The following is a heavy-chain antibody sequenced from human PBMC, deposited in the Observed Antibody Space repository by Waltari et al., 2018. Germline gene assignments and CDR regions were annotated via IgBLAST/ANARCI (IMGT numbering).Heavy chain of an antibody. Sequence: QVQLQESGPGLVKPSETLSLTCTVSGGSISSYYWSWIRQPPGKGLEWIGYIYYSGRTNYNPSLKSRVTISVDTSKNQSSLKLSSVTAADTAVYYCARVSPYSSSWYGDAFDIWGQGTMVTVSS. D-gene: IGHD6-13*01. V-gene: IGHV4-59*01. CDR1: GGSISSYY. J-gene: IGHJ3*02. CDR3: ARVSPYSSSWYGDAFDI. CDR2: IYYSGRT.